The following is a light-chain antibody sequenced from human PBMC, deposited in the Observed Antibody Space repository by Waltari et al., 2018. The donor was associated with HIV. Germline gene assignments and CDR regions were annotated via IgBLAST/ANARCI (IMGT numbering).Light chain of an antibody. CDR1: QDISYY. V-gene: IGKV1-39*01. CDR3: LQGQSIPLT. Sequence: DIQLTQSRSSLSASVGDRVTITCQESQDISYYFNWYEQKPGKAPKRLVYGASSLESGVSSTFSGSGSGTEFALIINSVQPEDIVAYYCLQGQSIPLTFGGGTKVDMK. J-gene: IGKJ4*01. CDR2: GAS.